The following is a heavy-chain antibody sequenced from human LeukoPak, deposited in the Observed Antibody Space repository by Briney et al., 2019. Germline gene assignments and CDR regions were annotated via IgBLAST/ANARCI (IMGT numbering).Heavy chain of an antibody. D-gene: IGHD4-17*01. V-gene: IGHV4-39*01. CDR1: GGSINISDYY. CDR2: MHYSGST. Sequence: SETLSLTCTVSGGSINISDYYCGWIRQPPGKGLEWIGFMHYSGSTYYSPSLKSRVTISVDTSKNQFSLKVSSVTAADTAVYYCARTGSTVTMLYPFDHWGQGTLVTVSS. J-gene: IGHJ4*02. CDR3: ARTGSTVTMLYPFDH.